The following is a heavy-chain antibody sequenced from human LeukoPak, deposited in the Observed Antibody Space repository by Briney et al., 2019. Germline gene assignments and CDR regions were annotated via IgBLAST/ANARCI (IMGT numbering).Heavy chain of an antibody. CDR3: ARDRAFRDYYDSSGYLQQYYFDY. J-gene: IGHJ4*02. V-gene: IGHV3-11*04. CDR1: GFTFSDYY. D-gene: IGHD3-22*01. CDR2: ISSSGSTI. Sequence: GGSLRLSCAASGFTFSDYYMSWIRQAPGKGLEWVSYISSSGSTIYYADSVKGRFTISRGNAKNSLYLQMNSLRAEDTAVYYCARDRAFRDYYDSSGYLQQYYFDYWGQGTLVTVSS.